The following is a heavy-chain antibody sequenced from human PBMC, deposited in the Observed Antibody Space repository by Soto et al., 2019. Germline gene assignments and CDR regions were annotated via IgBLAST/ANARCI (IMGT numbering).Heavy chain of an antibody. CDR2: INAGNGNT. CDR1: GYTFTNYA. J-gene: IGHJ3*02. CDR3: ARGYCSGGSCYPDAFDI. Sequence: ASVKVSCKASGYTFTNYAMHWVRQAPGQRLEWMGWINAGNGNTKYSQKFQGRVTITRDTSASTAYMELSSLRSEDTAVYYCARGYCSGGSCYPDAFDIWGQGTMVTVSS. D-gene: IGHD2-15*01. V-gene: IGHV1-3*01.